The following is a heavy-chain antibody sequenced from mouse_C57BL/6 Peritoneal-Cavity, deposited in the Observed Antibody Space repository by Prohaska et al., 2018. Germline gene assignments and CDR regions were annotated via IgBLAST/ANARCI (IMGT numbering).Heavy chain of an antibody. CDR2: IRLKSDNYAT. D-gene: IGHD2-1*01. Sequence: EVKLEESGGGLVQPGGSMKLSCVASGFTFSNYWMNWVRQSPEKGLEWVAQIRLKSDNYATHYAESVKRRVTISRDDSKSSVYLQMNNLRAEDTGIYYCTSSIYSYAMDYWGQGTSVTVSS. J-gene: IGHJ4*01. CDR3: TSSIYSYAMDY. V-gene: IGHV6-3*01. CDR1: GFTFSNYW.